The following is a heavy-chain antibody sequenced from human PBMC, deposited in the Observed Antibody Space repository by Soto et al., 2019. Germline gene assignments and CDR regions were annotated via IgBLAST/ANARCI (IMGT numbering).Heavy chain of an antibody. CDR2: ISPIFGAA. D-gene: IGHD6-6*01. CDR3: ATIVDSSCSSSAY. J-gene: IGHJ4*02. CDR1: GGAFSSTYA. Sequence: SGKVSAKASGGAFSSTYAINWVRQAPGQGLDWRVGISPIFGAANYAQKFQGRVTITADDPTSTAYMELSSLRSEDTDMYYCATIVDSSCSSSAYWGQ. V-gene: IGHV1-69*13.